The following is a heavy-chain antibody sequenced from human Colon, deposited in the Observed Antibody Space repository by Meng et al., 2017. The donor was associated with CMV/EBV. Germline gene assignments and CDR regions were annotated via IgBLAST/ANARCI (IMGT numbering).Heavy chain of an antibody. Sequence: GESLKISCVASGFTLSSYDMHWVRQAPGKGLEWISHISTQSLTTVYVDSVKGRFNISRDNAKNSVYLQMNSLRAEDTAVYYCARKGWNYREAFDMWGQGTRVTVSS. V-gene: IGHV3-48*03. CDR1: GFTLSSYD. CDR3: ARKGWNYREAFDM. CDR2: ISTQSLTT. J-gene: IGHJ3*02. D-gene: IGHD3-16*02.